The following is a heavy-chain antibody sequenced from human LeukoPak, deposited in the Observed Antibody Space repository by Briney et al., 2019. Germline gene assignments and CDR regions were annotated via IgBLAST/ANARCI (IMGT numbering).Heavy chain of an antibody. CDR1: GGSINTYF. D-gene: IGHD6-19*01. Sequence: SETLSLTCTVSGGSINTYFWSWIRQPPGKGLEWIGYIYYSGSTNYNPSLKSRVTISVDTSKNQFSLKLRSVTAADTAVYYCARGVTGGWYGDFQHWGQGTLVTVSS. CDR3: ARGVTGGWYGDFQH. V-gene: IGHV4-59*01. CDR2: IYYSGST. J-gene: IGHJ1*01.